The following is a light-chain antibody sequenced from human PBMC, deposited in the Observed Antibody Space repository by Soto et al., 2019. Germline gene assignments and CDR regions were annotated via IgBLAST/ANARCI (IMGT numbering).Light chain of an antibody. CDR1: QSVSSNY. J-gene: IGKJ4*01. Sequence: EIVLTQSPGTLSLSPGERATLSCRARQSVSSNYLAWYQQKPGQAPRLLIYGASSRATGIPDRFIGSGSGTDFTLTISRLEPEDFAVYYCQQYGGSPRVTFGGGTKVEIK. CDR2: GAS. CDR3: QQYGGSPRVT. V-gene: IGKV3-20*01.